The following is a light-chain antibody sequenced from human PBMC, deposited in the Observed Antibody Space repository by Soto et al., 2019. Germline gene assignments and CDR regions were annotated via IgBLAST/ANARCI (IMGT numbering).Light chain of an antibody. CDR3: AVWDNSLNGVA. CDR2: RND. Sequence: QPVLTQPPSVSGAPGQRVTISCTGSSSNIGAGYDVHWYQQLPGTAPKLLMYRNDVRPSGVPDRFTGSKSGTSASLAISGLRSEDEADYYCAVWDNSLNGVAFGGGTKVTVL. CDR1: SSNIGAGYD. J-gene: IGLJ2*01. V-gene: IGLV1-40*01.